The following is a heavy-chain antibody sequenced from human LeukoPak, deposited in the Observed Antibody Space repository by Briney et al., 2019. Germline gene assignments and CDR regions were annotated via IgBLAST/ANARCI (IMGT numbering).Heavy chain of an antibody. CDR1: GYSFTSYW. Sequence: GESLKISCKGSGYSFTSYWIGWVRHMPAKGLEWMGIIYPGDSDTRYSPSFQSQVTLSADKSISTAYLQWSSLKASDTAMYYCARSIAVAGTNFDYWGQGTLVTVSS. J-gene: IGHJ4*02. CDR2: IYPGDSDT. D-gene: IGHD6-19*01. V-gene: IGHV5-51*01. CDR3: ARSIAVAGTNFDY.